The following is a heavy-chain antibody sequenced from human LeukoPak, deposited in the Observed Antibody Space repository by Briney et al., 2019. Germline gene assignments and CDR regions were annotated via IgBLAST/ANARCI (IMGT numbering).Heavy chain of an antibody. CDR1: GGTISSYY. Sequence: SETLSLTCTVSGGTISSYYWNWIRQPPGKGLEWIGYIHYSGSTKYNPSLKSRVTISVDTSKNQFSLKLSYVTAADTAVYYCARWYSSGWAFDYWGQGTLVTVSS. CDR3: ARWYSSGWAFDY. V-gene: IGHV4-59*08. CDR2: IHYSGST. J-gene: IGHJ4*02. D-gene: IGHD6-19*01.